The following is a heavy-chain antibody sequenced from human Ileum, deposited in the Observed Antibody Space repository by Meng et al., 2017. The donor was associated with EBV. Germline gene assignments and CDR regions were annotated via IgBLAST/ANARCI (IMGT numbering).Heavy chain of an antibody. J-gene: IGHJ4*02. CDR3: APGPANDYRSSYYFDY. CDR2: TNTTTGNP. D-gene: IGHD4-11*01. Sequence: VQLAQSRXELKHXXXSVNVSCXPSGYSCTSYAINRVRQAPGQGLEWNGWTNTTTGNPTYAQGFTGRFVFSLDTSVSTAYLQISSLKAEDTAVYYCAPGPANDYRSSYYFDYWGQGTLVTVSS. CDR1: GYSCTSYA. V-gene: IGHV7-4-1*02.